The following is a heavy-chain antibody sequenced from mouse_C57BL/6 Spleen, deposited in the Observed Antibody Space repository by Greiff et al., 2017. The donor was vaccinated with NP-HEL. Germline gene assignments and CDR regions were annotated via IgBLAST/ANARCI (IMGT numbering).Heavy chain of an antibody. Sequence: VQLQQSGAELVKPGASVKISCKASGYAFSSYWMNWVKQRPGKGLEWIGQIYPGDGDTNYNGKFKGKATLTADKSSSTAYMQLSSLTSEDSAVYFCARWDYYDYDGYFDYWGQGTTLTVSS. CDR1: GYAFSSYW. J-gene: IGHJ2*01. V-gene: IGHV1-80*01. D-gene: IGHD2-4*01. CDR3: ARWDYYDYDGYFDY. CDR2: IYPGDGDT.